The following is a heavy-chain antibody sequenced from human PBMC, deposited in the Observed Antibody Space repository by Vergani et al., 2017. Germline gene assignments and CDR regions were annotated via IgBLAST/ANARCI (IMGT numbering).Heavy chain of an antibody. D-gene: IGHD2-15*01. CDR1: GFTFSNAW. CDR3: AKVSCSGGSCYGSYFDY. Sequence: EVQPVESGGGLVKPGGSLRLSCAASGFTFSNAWMSWVRQAPGKGLEWVGRIKSKTDGGTTDYAAPVKGRFTISRDNSKNTLYLQMNSLRAEDTAVYYCAKVSCSGGSCYGSYFDYWGQGTLVTVSS. V-gene: IGHV3-15*01. J-gene: IGHJ4*02. CDR2: IKSKTDGGTT.